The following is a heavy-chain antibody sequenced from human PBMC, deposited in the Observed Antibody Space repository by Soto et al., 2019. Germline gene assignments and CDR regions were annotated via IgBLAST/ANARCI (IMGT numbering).Heavy chain of an antibody. CDR1: GFTFDSYP. CDR3: ARAEYSSSWSPYYYCYGMDV. J-gene: IGHJ6*02. Sequence: QVQLVESGGGVVQPGRSLRLFCAVSGFTFDSYPMHWVRQAPGKGLEWVAVVSYDGTKEYYADSVKGRFTISRDNSKSTLSLQMNSLRADDTAVYYCARAEYSSSWSPYYYCYGMDVWGQGTTVTVSS. D-gene: IGHD6-13*01. CDR2: VSYDGTKE. V-gene: IGHV3-30*14.